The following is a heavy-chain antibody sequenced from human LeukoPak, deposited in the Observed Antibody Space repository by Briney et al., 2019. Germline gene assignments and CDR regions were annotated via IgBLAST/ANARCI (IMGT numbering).Heavy chain of an antibody. D-gene: IGHD6-13*01. J-gene: IGHJ4*02. CDR1: GFTFSRYW. Sequence: PGGSLRLSCAASGFTFSRYWMSWVRQAPGKGLEWVANIKEDGSEKYYVDSVEGRFTISRDNAKNLLYLQMNSLRDEDTAVYYCARDVIAVASTSGSDYWGQGTLVTVSS. V-gene: IGHV3-7*01. CDR3: ARDVIAVASTSGSDY. CDR2: IKEDGSEK.